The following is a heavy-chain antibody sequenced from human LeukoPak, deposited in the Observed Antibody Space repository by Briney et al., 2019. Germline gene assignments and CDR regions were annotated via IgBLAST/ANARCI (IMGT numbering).Heavy chain of an antibody. CDR2: INPSGGST. Sequence: ASVKVSCKASGYTFTSYYMHWVRQAPGQGLEWMGIINPSGGSTSYAQKFQGRVTMTGDTSTSTVYMELRSLRSDDTAVYYCARLVVVAATITSNWFDPWGQGTLVTVSS. CDR1: GYTFTSYY. V-gene: IGHV1-46*01. D-gene: IGHD2-15*01. J-gene: IGHJ5*02. CDR3: ARLVVVAATITSNWFDP.